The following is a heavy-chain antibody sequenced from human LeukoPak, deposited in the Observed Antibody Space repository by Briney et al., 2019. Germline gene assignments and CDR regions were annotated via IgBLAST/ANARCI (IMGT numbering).Heavy chain of an antibody. J-gene: IGHJ3*02. V-gene: IGHV3-11*01. Sequence: GGSLRLSCAASGFIFSDPYMSWIRQAPGKGLEWVSKITGSGDNVFYADSVRGRFTISRDDANNSLYLQMNSLRPEDTGVYYWGREAGLGGTGPSSAFDIWGQGTMVVVSS. CDR3: GREAGLGGTGPSSAFDI. D-gene: IGHD1-1*01. CDR2: ITGSGDNV. CDR1: GFIFSDPY.